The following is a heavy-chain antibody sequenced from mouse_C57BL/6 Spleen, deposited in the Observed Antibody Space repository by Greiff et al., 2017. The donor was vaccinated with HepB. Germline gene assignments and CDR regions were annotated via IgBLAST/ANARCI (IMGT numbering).Heavy chain of an antibody. V-gene: IGHV1-54*01. CDR1: GYAFTNYL. CDR2: INPGSGGT. D-gene: IGHD2-5*01. J-gene: IGHJ4*01. Sequence: QVQLQQSGAELVRPGTSVKVSCKASGYAFTNYLIEWVKQRPGQGLEWIGVINPGSGGTNYNEKFKGKATLTAYKSSSTAYMQLSSLTSEDSAVYFCARKDYSNYGDAMDYWGQGTSVTVSS. CDR3: ARKDYSNYGDAMDY.